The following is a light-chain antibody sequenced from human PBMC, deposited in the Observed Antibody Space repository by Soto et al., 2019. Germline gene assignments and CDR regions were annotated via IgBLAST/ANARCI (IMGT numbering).Light chain of an antibody. J-gene: IGKJ1*01. CDR2: GAS. Sequence: EIVLTQSPGTLSLSPGERATLFCRASQSVATSQLAWYQKKPGQAPSLLIGASSRATGVPARFIASGSGTDFTLTISRLEPEDFAVYYCQQFASSPRTFGRGTTVEIK. CDR3: QQFASSPRT. CDR1: QSVATSQ. V-gene: IGKV3-20*01.